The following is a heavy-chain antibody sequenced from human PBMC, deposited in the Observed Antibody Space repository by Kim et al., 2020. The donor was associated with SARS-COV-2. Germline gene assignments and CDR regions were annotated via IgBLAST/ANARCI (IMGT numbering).Heavy chain of an antibody. J-gene: IGHJ3*02. Sequence: ASVKVSCKASGYRFNTYTMHWVRQAPGQSLEWMGCIHSSNGDTKYSQKFQGRVTINRDTSATVAYMGLSSLRSEDTAVYYCATVIGSGSYYNAFDIWGPGTMVTVSS. CDR3: ATVIGSGSYYNAFDI. CDR1: GYRFNTYT. V-gene: IGHV1-3*01. CDR2: IHSSNGDT. D-gene: IGHD3-10*01.